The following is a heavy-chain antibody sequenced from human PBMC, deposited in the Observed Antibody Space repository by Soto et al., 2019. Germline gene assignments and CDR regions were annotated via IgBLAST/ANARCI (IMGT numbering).Heavy chain of an antibody. J-gene: IGHJ4*02. V-gene: IGHV4-39*01. CDR2: IYSSGST. Sequence: SETLSLTCTGSGGSISSSNYYWGWIRQPPGKGLEWIGSIYSSGSTYYNPSLKSRVTISVDTSKNQFSLKLSSVTSADTAVYYCARPSGSSLYYFDYRGQGTLVTLSS. D-gene: IGHD1-26*01. CDR3: ARPSGSSLYYFDY. CDR1: GGSISSSNYY.